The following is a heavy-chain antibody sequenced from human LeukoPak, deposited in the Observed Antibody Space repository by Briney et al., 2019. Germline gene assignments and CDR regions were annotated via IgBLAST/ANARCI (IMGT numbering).Heavy chain of an antibody. Sequence: PAGSLTLSCAASGFTFSGYGMHWVRQAPGNGLEWVAFIRYDESNKYYVDSVKGRFTISRGNSENTLDLQMNSLRAEDTAVYYCATFHVSESSFVSHWGQGTLVTVSS. CDR3: ATFHVSESSFVSH. CDR1: GFTFSGYG. J-gene: IGHJ4*02. CDR2: IRYDESNK. D-gene: IGHD3-10*01. V-gene: IGHV3-30*02.